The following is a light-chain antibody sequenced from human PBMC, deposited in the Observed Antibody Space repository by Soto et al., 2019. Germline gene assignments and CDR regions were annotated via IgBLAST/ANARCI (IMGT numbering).Light chain of an antibody. CDR2: DAS. V-gene: IGKV3-11*01. J-gene: IGKJ5*01. Sequence: EIVLTQSPATLSLSPGERATLSCRASQSVSSYLAWYQLKPGQAPRLLIYDASNRATGIPARFSGSGSGTDFTLTISSLEPEDFAVYYSQQRSNWPTITFGQGTRLEIK. CDR3: QQRSNWPTIT. CDR1: QSVSSY.